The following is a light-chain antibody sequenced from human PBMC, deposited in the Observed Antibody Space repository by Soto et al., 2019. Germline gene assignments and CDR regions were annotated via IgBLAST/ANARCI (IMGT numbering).Light chain of an antibody. V-gene: IGKV3-20*01. CDR2: GAS. J-gene: IGKJ4*01. CDR1: EAINNKF. CDR3: QQYHLSPLT. Sequence: EIVLTQSPGALSVAPGETLSLSCLASEAINNKFVAWYQQSPGQVPRLLMYGASIRVSGVPDRISGRRSGTGFILNIARVEPEDSAVYFCQQYHLSPLTFGGGNQV.